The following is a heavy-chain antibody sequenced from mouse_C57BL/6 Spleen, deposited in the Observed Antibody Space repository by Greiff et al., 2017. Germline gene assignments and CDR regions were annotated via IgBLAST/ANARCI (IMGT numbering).Heavy chain of an antibody. CDR2: IDPETGGT. V-gene: IGHV1-15*01. CDR1: GYTFTDYE. Sequence: VQLVESGAELVRPGASVTLSCKASGYTFTDYEMHWVKQTPVHGLEWIGAIDPETGGTAYNQKFKGKAILTADKSSSTAYMELRSLTSEDSAVYYCTSRGFAYWGQGTLVTVSA. CDR3: TSRGFAY. J-gene: IGHJ3*01.